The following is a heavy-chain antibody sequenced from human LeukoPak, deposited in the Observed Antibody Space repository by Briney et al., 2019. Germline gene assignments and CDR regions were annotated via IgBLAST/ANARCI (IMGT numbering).Heavy chain of an antibody. CDR1: GFTFRSYG. D-gene: IGHD6-6*01. J-gene: IGHJ4*02. CDR3: TRGGAARPHY. CDR2: ISSNTRTI. Sequence: GGSLRLSCAASGFTFRSYGMDWVRQAPRKGLEWVSYISSNTRTISYANSVKGRFTISRDNAQNSLFLQMNSLRAEDTAVYYCTRGGAARPHYWGQGTLVTVSS. V-gene: IGHV3-48*01.